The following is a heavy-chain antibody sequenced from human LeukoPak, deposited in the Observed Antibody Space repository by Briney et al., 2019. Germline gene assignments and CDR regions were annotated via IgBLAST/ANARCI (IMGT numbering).Heavy chain of an antibody. J-gene: IGHJ4*02. D-gene: IGHD6-6*01. CDR2: ITWNGDAT. CDR3: AKDRGIAAPDYYFDY. Sequence: PGGSLRLSCAASGFAFEAYAMYWVRQAPGKGLEWVSLITWNGDATYYADSVKRRFPISRDTSKKSLYLQMNSLRAEDTAFYYCAKDRGIAAPDYYFDYWGQGTLVTVSS. V-gene: IGHV3-43D*04. CDR1: GFAFEAYA.